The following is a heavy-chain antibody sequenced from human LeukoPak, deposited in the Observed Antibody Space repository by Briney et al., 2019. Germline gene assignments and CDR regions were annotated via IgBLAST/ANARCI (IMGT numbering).Heavy chain of an antibody. J-gene: IGHJ4*02. CDR1: GYTFSGYY. CDR3: ARDITWGGEAAMAF. CDR2: INPNSGGT. Sequence: ASVMVSCKASGYTFSGYYIHWVRQAPGQGLEWMGWINPNSGGTNSAQKFQGRVTMTRDTSLSTAYMELSRLTSDDTAVYYCARDITWGGEAAMAFWGQGTLVTVSS. D-gene: IGHD5-18*01. V-gene: IGHV1-2*02.